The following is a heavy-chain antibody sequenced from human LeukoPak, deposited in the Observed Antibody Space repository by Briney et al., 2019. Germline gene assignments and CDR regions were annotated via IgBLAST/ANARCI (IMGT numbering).Heavy chain of an antibody. CDR3: GRAPHRGLVRDNWFDP. J-gene: IGHJ5*02. V-gene: IGHV3-30-3*01. CDR1: GFTFSSYA. Sequence: GGSLRLSCAASGFTFSSYAMHWVRQAPGKGLEWVAVISYDGSNKYYADSVKGRFTISRDNSKNTLYLQMNSLRAEDTAVYYCGRAPHRGLVRDNWFDPWGQGTLVTVSS. CDR2: ISYDGSNK. D-gene: IGHD5-12*01.